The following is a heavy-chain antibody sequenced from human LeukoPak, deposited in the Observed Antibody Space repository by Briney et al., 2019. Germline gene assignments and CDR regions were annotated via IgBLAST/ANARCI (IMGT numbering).Heavy chain of an antibody. J-gene: IGHJ2*01. CDR2: INPSDGSA. D-gene: IGHD3-22*01. Sequence: GASVKVSCKASGYTFTSNYTHWVRQAPGQGLEWMGIINPSDGSANSAQKFQGRVTMTRDTSTSTVYMELSSLRSEDTAVYYCARDRGKVVIATYWYFDLWGRGTLVTVSS. CDR3: ARDRGKVVIATYWYFDL. CDR1: GYTFTSNY. V-gene: IGHV1-46*01.